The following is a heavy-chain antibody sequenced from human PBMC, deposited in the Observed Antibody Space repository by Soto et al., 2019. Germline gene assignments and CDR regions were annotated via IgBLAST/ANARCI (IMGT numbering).Heavy chain of an antibody. CDR3: ARQIYDFVWGTYRPFYFDY. CDR1: GGSISNSNYY. J-gene: IGHJ4*02. V-gene: IGHV4-39*01. CDR2: IYYSGST. D-gene: IGHD3-16*02. Sequence: PSETLSLTCTVSGGSISNSNYYWGWIRQPPGKGLEWIGSIYYSGSTYYNPSLKSRVTISVDTSKNQFFLNLRSVTAADTAVYYCARQIYDFVWGTYRPFYFDYWGQGTLVTVSS.